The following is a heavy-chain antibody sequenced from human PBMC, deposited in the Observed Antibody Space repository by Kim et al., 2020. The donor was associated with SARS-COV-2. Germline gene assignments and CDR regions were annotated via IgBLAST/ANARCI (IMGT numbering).Heavy chain of an antibody. J-gene: IGHJ4*02. V-gene: IGHV3-64*05. CDR2: ISSDGGST. CDR3: VTRNYYNSGSYYEGAPFDF. D-gene: IGHD3-10*01. Sequence: GGSLRLSCSASGFTFSNYAMHWVRQAPGKGLEYVSAISSDGGSTYYADSVKGRFTISRDNSKNVLYVQMSSLRVEDTAIYYCVTRNYYNSGSYYEGAPFDFWGQGTLVTVSS. CDR1: GFTFSNYA.